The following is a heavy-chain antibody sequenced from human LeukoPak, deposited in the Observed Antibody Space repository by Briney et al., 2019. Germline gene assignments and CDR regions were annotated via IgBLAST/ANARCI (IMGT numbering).Heavy chain of an antibody. D-gene: IGHD6-19*01. CDR2: INHSGST. V-gene: IGHV4-34*01. CDR1: GGSISSYY. Sequence: PSETLSLTCTVSGGSISSYYWSWIRQPPGKGLEWIGEINHSGSTNYNPSLKSRVTISVDTSKNQFSLKLSSVTAADTAVYYCARSKGIAVAGSKFDYWGQGTLVTVSS. CDR3: ARSKGIAVAGSKFDY. J-gene: IGHJ4*02.